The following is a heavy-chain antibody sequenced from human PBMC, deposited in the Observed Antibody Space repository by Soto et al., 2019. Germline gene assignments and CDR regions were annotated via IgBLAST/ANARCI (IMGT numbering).Heavy chain of an antibody. CDR1: GASVRSGDYY. V-gene: IGHV4-30-4*01. D-gene: IGHD4-17*01. Sequence: QVQLQESGPGLVKPSQTLSLTCSVSGASVRSGDYYWSSIRQAPGKGLEWSGYIYNSGGSYYNPSLKGRLTIAIDTSKNQFSLKLNSVTAGGTAIYYCVGTGTTDDSWGRGTLVTVSS. CDR3: VGTGTTDDS. CDR2: IYNSGGS. J-gene: IGHJ4*02.